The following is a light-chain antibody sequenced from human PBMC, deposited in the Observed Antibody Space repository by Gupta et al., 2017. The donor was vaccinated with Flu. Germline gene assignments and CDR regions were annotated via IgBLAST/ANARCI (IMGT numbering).Light chain of an antibody. V-gene: IGLV2-14*01. CDR3: SSYTSSSTYV. J-gene: IGLJ1*01. Sequence: QSALTQPASVSGSPGQSITISCTGTSSDVGGYNYVSWYQQHPGKAPKLMIYEVSNRPSGVSNLFSGSKSGNTASLTISGLQAEDEPADYCSSYTSSSTYVFETGTKVTVL. CDR2: EVS. CDR1: SSDVGGYNY.